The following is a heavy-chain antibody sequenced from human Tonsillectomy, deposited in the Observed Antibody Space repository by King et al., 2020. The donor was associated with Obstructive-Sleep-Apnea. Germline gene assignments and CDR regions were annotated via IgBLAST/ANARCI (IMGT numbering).Heavy chain of an antibody. CDR1: GGSYSDYY. J-gene: IGHJ4*02. CDR2: SNQSGST. CDR3: ARVLGAAGPDYYFDF. V-gene: IGHV4-34*01. D-gene: IGHD1-26*01. Sequence: VQLQQWGTGLLKPSETLSLTCAVYGGSYSDYYLSWIRQPPGKGLEVIGESNQSGSTNFNPSLKSRVTIYVYTSRNQFSLTLHSVIAAASPVYYCARVLGAAGPDYYFDFWGQGTLVTVSS.